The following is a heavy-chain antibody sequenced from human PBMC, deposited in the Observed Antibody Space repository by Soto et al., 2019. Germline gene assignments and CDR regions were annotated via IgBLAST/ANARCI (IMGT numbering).Heavy chain of an antibody. D-gene: IGHD3-3*01. CDR2: ISGSGGST. CDR3: AKERKELRFLEWLLFGGLAY. V-gene: IGHV3-23*01. Sequence: GGRLRLSSAASGFTFGSYAMSWVLQAPWKGLEWVSAISGSGGSTYYADSVKGRFTISRDNSKNTLYLQMNSLRAEDTAVYYCAKERKELRFLEWLLFGGLAYWDQYTLVPLAS. CDR1: GFTFGSYA. J-gene: IGHJ1*01.